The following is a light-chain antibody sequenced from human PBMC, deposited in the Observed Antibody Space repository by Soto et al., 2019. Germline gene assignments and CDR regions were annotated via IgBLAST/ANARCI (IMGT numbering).Light chain of an antibody. CDR3: CSHAGTYSYV. CDR2: DVS. J-gene: IGLJ1*01. CDR1: SSDVGRYNY. Sequence: QSVLTQPRSVSGSPGQSVTISCTGTSSDVGRYNYVSWYQQHPGKAPKYMIYDVSKRPSGVPDRFSGSKSGNTASLTISGLQAEDEADYYCCSHAGTYSYVFGTGNKVTVL. V-gene: IGLV2-11*01.